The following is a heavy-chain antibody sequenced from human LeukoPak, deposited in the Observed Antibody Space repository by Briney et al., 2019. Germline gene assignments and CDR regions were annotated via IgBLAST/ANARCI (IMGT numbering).Heavy chain of an antibody. Sequence: ASGKVSCKASGYTFTGYYIHWVRQAPGQGLEWMGWINPHSGGTNYAQKFQGRVTMTRDTSISTAYMELSRLRSDDTAVYYCARDSGETGFWSGSYFDYWGQGTLVTVSS. V-gene: IGHV1-2*02. CDR1: GYTFTGYY. CDR3: ARDSGETGFWSGSYFDY. CDR2: INPHSGGT. D-gene: IGHD3-3*01. J-gene: IGHJ4*02.